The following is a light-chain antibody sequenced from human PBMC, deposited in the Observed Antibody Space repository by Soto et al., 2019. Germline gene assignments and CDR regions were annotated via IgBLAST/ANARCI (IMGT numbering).Light chain of an antibody. Sequence: SILSRPPSASGTPGQRFTISCSGSSSNIGSNTVNWYQQLPGTATKLLIYSNNQRPSGIPDRFSGSKSGTSASLAISGLQSEHEADYYCAAWDDSLNGYVFGTGTKVTVL. CDR3: AAWDDSLNGYV. CDR1: SSNIGSNT. J-gene: IGLJ1*01. V-gene: IGLV1-44*01. CDR2: SNN.